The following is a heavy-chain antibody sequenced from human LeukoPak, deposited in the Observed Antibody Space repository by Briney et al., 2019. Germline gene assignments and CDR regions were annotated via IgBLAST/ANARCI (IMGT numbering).Heavy chain of an antibody. V-gene: IGHV3-53*04. D-gene: IGHD2-2*01. Sequence: GGSPRLSCAASGFTVSSNYMSWVRQAPGKGLEWVSVIYSGGSTYYADSVKGRFTISRHDSKNTLYLQMNSLRAEDTAVYYCARGTQLLDGATGYWGQGTLVTVSS. CDR3: ARGTQLLDGATGY. CDR2: IYSGGST. CDR1: GFTVSSNY. J-gene: IGHJ4*02.